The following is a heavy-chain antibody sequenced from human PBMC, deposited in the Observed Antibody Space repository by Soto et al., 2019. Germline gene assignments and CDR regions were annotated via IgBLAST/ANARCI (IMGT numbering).Heavy chain of an antibody. CDR3: SKYVVLVGLLSSYYYMDV. V-gene: IGHV3-23*01. CDR1: GFTFSSYA. CDR2: ISGSGGST. Sequence: GGSLRLSCAASGFTFSSYAMSWVRQAPGKGLEWVSAISGSGGSTYYADSVKGRFTISRDNSKNTLYLQMNSLRAEDTAVYYCSKYVVLVGLLSSYYYMDVWGKGTTVTVSS. D-gene: IGHD1-26*01. J-gene: IGHJ6*03.